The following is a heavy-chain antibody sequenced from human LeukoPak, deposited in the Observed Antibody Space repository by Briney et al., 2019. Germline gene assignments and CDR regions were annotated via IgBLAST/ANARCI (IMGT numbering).Heavy chain of an antibody. Sequence: KVSCXASGYTFTSYYMHWVRQAPGQGLEWMGIINPSGGSTSYAQKFQGRVTMTRDTSTSTVYMELSSLRSEDTAVYYCARDREVGATQLGAFDIWGQGTMVTVSS. CDR2: INPSGGST. D-gene: IGHD1-26*01. CDR3: ARDREVGATQLGAFDI. V-gene: IGHV1-46*01. CDR1: GYTFTSYY. J-gene: IGHJ3*02.